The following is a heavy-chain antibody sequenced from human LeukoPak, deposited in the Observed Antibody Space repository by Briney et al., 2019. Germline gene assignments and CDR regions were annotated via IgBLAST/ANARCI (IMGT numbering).Heavy chain of an antibody. Sequence: SETLSLTCTVSGGSISSYYWSWIRQPPGKGLEWIGYIYYSGSTNYNPSLKSRVTISVDTSKNQFSLKLSSVTAADTAVYYCARETWYSSGWYVGYFDYWGQGTLVTVSS. CDR3: ARETWYSSGWYVGYFDY. V-gene: IGHV4-59*01. J-gene: IGHJ4*02. CDR1: GGSISSYY. CDR2: IYYSGST. D-gene: IGHD6-19*01.